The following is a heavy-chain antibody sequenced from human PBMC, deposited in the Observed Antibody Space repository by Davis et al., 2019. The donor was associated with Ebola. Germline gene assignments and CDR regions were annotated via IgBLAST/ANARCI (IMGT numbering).Heavy chain of an antibody. D-gene: IGHD3-10*01. CDR2: ISTSDNTI. CDR1: GFTFSDYY. CDR3: ARGGYFGLGTYYNAAPFYY. J-gene: IGHJ4*02. V-gene: IGHV3-11*04. Sequence: GGSLRLSCAASGFTFSDYYMSWIRQAPGKGLEWISYISTSDNTIYYADSVKGRFTISRDNAKNSLYLQMNSLRPDDTAVYYCARGGYFGLGTYYNAAPFYYWGQGTLVTVSS.